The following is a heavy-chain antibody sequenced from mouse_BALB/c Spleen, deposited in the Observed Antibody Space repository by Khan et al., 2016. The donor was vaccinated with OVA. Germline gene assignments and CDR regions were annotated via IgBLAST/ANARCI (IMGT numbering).Heavy chain of an antibody. D-gene: IGHD1-1*01. CDR1: GYTFTSYV. V-gene: IGHV1S136*01. J-gene: IGHJ3*01. Sequence: LKQSGPEVVKPGASVKMSCKASGYTFTSYVVHWVKQKPGQGLEWIGYIYPFNDATKFNEKFNGKATLTSDKSSRTAYMELCNLTSADSAVYDDDPVGSYYVSCVHRGQGTLVTVSA. CDR2: IYPFNDAT. CDR3: DPVGSYYVSCVH.